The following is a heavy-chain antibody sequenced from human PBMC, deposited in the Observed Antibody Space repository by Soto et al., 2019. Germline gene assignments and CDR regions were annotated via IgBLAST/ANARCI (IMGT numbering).Heavy chain of an antibody. V-gene: IGHV3-30*18. CDR1: GFTFSSYG. J-gene: IGHJ4*02. CDR2: ISYDGSNK. D-gene: IGHD5-18*01. CDR3: AKGDSYAKGAYFDY. Sequence: QVQLVESGGGVVQPGRSLRLSCAASGFTFSSYGMHWVRQAPGKGLEWVAVISYDGSNKYYADSVKGRFTISRDNSKNTLYLQMNSLRAEDTAVYYCAKGDSYAKGAYFDYWGQGTLVTVS.